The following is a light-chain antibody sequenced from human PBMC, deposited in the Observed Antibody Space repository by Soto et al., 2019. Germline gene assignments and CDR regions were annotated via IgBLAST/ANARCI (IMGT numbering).Light chain of an antibody. J-gene: IGLJ1*01. Sequence: QSVLTQPPSVSGAPGQRVTISCTGSSSNIGADYDVHWYQQLPGTAPKLLIYGNSDRPSGVPDRFSGSKSGTSASLAITGLQAEDGADYYCQSYDSSLSGYVFGPGPKLTVL. CDR3: QSYDSSLSGYV. CDR1: SSNIGADYD. CDR2: GNS. V-gene: IGLV1-40*01.